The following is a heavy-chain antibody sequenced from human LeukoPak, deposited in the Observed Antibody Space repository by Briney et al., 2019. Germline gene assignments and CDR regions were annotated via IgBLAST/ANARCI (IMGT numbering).Heavy chain of an antibody. CDR3: ARVEVGLNIPFDY. V-gene: IGHV1-2*02. CDR1: GYTFTGYY. CDR2: INPNSGGT. J-gene: IGHJ4*02. Sequence: ASVKVSCKASGYTFTGYYMHWVRQAPGQELEWMGWINPNSGGTNYAQKFQGRVTMTRDTSISTAYMELSRLRSDDTAVYYCARVEVGLNIPFDYWGQGTLVNVSS. D-gene: IGHD2-21*01.